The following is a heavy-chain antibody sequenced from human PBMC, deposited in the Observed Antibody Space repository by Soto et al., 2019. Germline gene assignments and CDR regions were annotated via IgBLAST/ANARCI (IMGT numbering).Heavy chain of an antibody. V-gene: IGHV4-34*01. Sequence: QVQLQQWGAGLLKPSETLSLTCAVYGQSFSGHTWSWIRQSPGKGLEWIGEISQSGSTYYNPSLKTRVTISADTPKNHFSLTLNSVTAADTGVFYCARGSGIAVIPGELEDVHYDYWGQGTLVSVSS. CDR1: GQSFSGHT. D-gene: IGHD2-2*01. J-gene: IGHJ4*02. CDR2: ISQSGST. CDR3: ARGSGIAVIPGELEDVHYDY.